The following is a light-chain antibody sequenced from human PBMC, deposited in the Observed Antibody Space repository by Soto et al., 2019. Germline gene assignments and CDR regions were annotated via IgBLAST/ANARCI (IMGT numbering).Light chain of an antibody. CDR3: QQYNNWPGWG. CDR1: QSVSSN. Sequence: EIVMTQSPATLSVSPGERVTLSCRASQSVSSNLAWYQQKPGQAPRLLIYGASTRATGIPARFSGSGSGTEFTLTISSLQSEDFAVYYCQQYNNWPGWGFGQGTKVEIK. J-gene: IGKJ1*01. V-gene: IGKV3-15*01. CDR2: GAS.